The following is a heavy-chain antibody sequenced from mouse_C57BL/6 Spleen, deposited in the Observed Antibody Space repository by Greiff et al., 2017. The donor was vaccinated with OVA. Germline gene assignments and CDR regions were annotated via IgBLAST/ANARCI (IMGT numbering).Heavy chain of an antibody. D-gene: IGHD1-1*02. CDR3: ARRGINYAMDY. V-gene: IGHV2-6*03. CDR1: GFSLTSYG. CDR2: IWSDGST. Sequence: VKLQESGPGLVAPSQSLSITCTVSGFSLTSYGVHWVRQPPGKGLEWLVVIWSDGSTTYNSALKSRLSLSQDNSKSQVFLQMNSLQTDDTAMYYCARRGINYAMDYWGQGTSVPVSS. J-gene: IGHJ4*01.